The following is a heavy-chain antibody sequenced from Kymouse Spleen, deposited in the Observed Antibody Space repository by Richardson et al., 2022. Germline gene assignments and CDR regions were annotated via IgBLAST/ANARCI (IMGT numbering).Heavy chain of an antibody. D-gene: IGHD6-6*01. Sequence: QVQLVESGGGVVQPGRSLRLSCAASGFTFSSYGMHWVRQAPGKGLEWVAVIWYDGSNKYYADSVKGRFTISRDNSKNTLYLQMNSLRAEDTAVYYCAREYSSSFLFDYWGQGTLVTVSS. J-gene: IGHJ4*02. V-gene: IGHV3-33*01. CDR1: GFTFSSYG. CDR2: IWYDGSNK. CDR3: AREYSSSFLFDY.